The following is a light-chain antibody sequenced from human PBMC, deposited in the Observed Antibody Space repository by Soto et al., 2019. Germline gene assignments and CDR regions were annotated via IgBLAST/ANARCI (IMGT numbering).Light chain of an antibody. CDR3: LQYNNWPLT. Sequence: EIVMTQSPVTLSVSPGEGVTLSCRASQSVYSNLAWYQQKPGQAPRLLIYDASARATDIPARFSGSGSGTDFTLTVSRLQSEDFAVYYCLQYNNWPLTFGGGTKVEIK. J-gene: IGKJ4*01. V-gene: IGKV3-15*01. CDR1: QSVYSN. CDR2: DAS.